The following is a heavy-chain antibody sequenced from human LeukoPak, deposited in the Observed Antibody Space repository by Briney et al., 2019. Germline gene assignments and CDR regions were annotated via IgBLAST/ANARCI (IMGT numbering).Heavy chain of an antibody. D-gene: IGHD6-13*01. J-gene: IGHJ3*02. CDR2: IYYTGST. CDR3: ARLGLYSPPGYAFDI. Sequence: PSETLSLTCTVSGGSISSYYWSWIRQPPGKGLEWIGYIYYTGSTNYNPSLKSRVTISVDTSKNQFSLQLNSVTPEDTAVYYCARLGLYSPPGYAFDIWGQGTMVTVSS. V-gene: IGHV4-59*12. CDR1: GGSISSYY.